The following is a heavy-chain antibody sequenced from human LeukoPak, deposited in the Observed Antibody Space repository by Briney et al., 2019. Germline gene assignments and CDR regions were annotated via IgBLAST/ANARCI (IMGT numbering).Heavy chain of an antibody. CDR2: ISGSGGST. V-gene: IGHV3-23*01. J-gene: IGHJ4*02. D-gene: IGHD3-3*01. Sequence: GGSLRLSCAASGFTFSSYAMSWVRQAPGKGLEWVSAISGSGGSTYYADSVKGRFTISRDNSKNTLYLQMNSLRAEDTAVYYCAKGVKIFGVVITLDCWGQGTLVTVSS. CDR3: AKGVKIFGVVITLDC. CDR1: GFTFSSYA.